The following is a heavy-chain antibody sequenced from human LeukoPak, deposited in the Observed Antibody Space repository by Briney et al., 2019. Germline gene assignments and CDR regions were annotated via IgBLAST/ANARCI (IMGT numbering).Heavy chain of an antibody. CDR1: GGSISSYY. D-gene: IGHD6-13*01. V-gene: IGHV4-59*01. CDR2: IYYSGST. Sequence: SETLSLTCTVSGGSISSYYWSWIRQPPGKELEWIGYIYYSGSTNYNPSLKSRVTISVDTSKNQFSLKLSSVTAADTAVYYCARVGYSSSWYAAPGAFDIWGQGTMVTVSS. CDR3: ARVGYSSSWYAAPGAFDI. J-gene: IGHJ3*02.